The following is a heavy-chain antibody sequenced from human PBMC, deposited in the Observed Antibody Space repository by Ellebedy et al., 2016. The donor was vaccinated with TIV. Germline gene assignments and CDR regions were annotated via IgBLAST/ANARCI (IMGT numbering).Heavy chain of an antibody. V-gene: IGHV4-34*01. J-gene: IGHJ4*02. D-gene: IGHD2-2*01. CDR2: INHSGST. CDR3: ARGLGYCSSTSCSDY. CDR1: GGSFSGYY. Sequence: SETLSLTXAVYGGSFSGYYWSWIRQPPGKGLNWIGEINHSGSTNYNPSLKSRVTISVDTSKNQFSLKLSSVTAADTAVYYCARGLGYCSSTSCSDYWGQGTLVTVSS.